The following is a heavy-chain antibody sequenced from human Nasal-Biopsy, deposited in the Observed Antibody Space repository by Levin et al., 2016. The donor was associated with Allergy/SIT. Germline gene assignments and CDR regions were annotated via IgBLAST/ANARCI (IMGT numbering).Heavy chain of an antibody. CDR1: GFTLSDYA. CDR3: VKDRNPDASGYFDH. Sequence: GGSLRLSCSASGFTLSDYAMQWVRQAPGKGLEFVSTLSFGGGVHYADFVKGRFTISRDKAKNTLYLQMNSLATGDTAVYYCVKDRNPDASGYFDHWGQGTVVTVSS. V-gene: IGHV3-64D*06. J-gene: IGHJ4*02. D-gene: IGHD1-14*01. CDR2: LSFGGGV.